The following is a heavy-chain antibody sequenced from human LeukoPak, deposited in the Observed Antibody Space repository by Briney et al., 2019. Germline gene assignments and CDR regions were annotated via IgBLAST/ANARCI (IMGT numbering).Heavy chain of an antibody. J-gene: IGHJ2*01. Sequence: GGSLRLSCAASGFTFSSYGMSWVRQAPGKGLEWVSAISGSGGSTYYADSVKGRFTISRDNSKNTLYLQMNSLRAEDTAVYYCARDLRDLDWYFDLWGRGTLVTVSS. CDR2: ISGSGGST. D-gene: IGHD5-24*01. V-gene: IGHV3-23*01. CDR3: ARDLRDLDWYFDL. CDR1: GFTFSSYG.